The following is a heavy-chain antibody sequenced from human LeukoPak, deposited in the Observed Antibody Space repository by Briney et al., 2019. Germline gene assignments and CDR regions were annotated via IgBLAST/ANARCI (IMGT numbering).Heavy chain of an antibody. CDR2: IYHSGST. D-gene: IGHD6-13*01. V-gene: IGHV4-38-2*01. J-gene: IGHJ4*02. CDR1: GYSISSGYY. CDR3: ARRGGAAAGAPLDY. Sequence: PSETLSLTCAVSGYSISSGYYWGWIRQPPGKGLEWIGSIYHSGSTYYNPSLKSRVTISVDTSKNQFSLKLSSVTAADTAVYYCARRGGAAAGAPLDYWGQGTLVTVSS.